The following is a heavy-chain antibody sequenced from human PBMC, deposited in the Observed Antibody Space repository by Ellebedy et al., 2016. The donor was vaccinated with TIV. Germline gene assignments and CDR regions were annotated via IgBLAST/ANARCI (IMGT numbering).Heavy chain of an antibody. J-gene: IGHJ4*02. CDR1: GFTVSSNY. D-gene: IGHD3-22*01. CDR2: IKSKTDGGTT. Sequence: GESLKISCAASGFTVSSNYMSWVRQAPGKGLEWVGRIKSKTDGGTTDYAAPVKGRFTISRDDSKNTLYLQMNSLKTEDTAVYYCTTVSMIVVIDDYDFDYWGQGTLVTVSS. CDR3: TTVSMIVVIDDYDFDY. V-gene: IGHV3-15*01.